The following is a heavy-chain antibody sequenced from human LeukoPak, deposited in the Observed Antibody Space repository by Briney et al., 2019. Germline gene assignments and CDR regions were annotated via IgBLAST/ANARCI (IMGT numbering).Heavy chain of an antibody. V-gene: IGHV1-8*01. D-gene: IGHD3-9*01. CDR1: GYTFTSYD. J-gene: IGHJ6*03. Sequence: ASVKVSCKASGYTFTSYDINWVRQATGQGLEWMGWMNPNSGNTGYAQKFQGRVTMTRNTSLSTAYMELSSLRSEDTAVYYCARGPRTFDYYDILTGYYAPYYYYYYMDVWGKGTTVTISS. CDR3: ARGPRTFDYYDILTGYYAPYYYYYYMDV. CDR2: MNPNSGNT.